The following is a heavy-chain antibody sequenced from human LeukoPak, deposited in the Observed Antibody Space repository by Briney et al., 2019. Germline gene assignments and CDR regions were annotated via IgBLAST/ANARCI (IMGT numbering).Heavy chain of an antibody. V-gene: IGHV4-4*07. CDR1: GGSMSTYS. D-gene: IGHD6-13*01. Sequence: SETLSLTCTVSGGSMSTYSWSWIRQPAGKGLEWIGRMYTSGTINYNPSLEGRVTMSADTSKNQLSLKLSSVTAADTAVYYCARRAAAGHYFDYWGQGTLATVSS. J-gene: IGHJ4*02. CDR2: MYTSGTI. CDR3: ARRAAAGHYFDY.